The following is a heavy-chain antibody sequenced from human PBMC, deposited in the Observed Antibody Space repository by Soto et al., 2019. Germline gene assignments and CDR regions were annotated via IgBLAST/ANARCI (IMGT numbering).Heavy chain of an antibody. CDR1: GFTFTNYI. CDR3: ATDDEGGSYCDLGY. J-gene: IGHJ4*02. Sequence: QVQLVESGGGVVQPGRSLRLSCEASGFTFTNYIMHLFRQAPGKVLEWVAIILHDGNKKYYADSVKGRFTISRDNSKNTLYLQMNSLRTEDTAIYYCATDDEGGSYCDLGYWGQGTLVTVSS. CDR2: ILHDGNKK. V-gene: IGHV3-30*04. D-gene: IGHD3-10*01.